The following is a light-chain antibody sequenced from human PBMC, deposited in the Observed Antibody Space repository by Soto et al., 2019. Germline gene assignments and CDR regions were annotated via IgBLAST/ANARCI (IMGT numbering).Light chain of an antibody. J-gene: IGKJ2*01. V-gene: IGKV3-15*01. CDR3: QQYNNWLLYT. Sequence: EIVMTQSPATLSVSPGERATLSCRASQSVSRNLAWYQQKPGQAPRLLIYGASTRATGIPARFSGSGSGTEYTPTISSVQSEDFSIYYCQQYNNWLLYTFGQGTKLEIK. CDR2: GAS. CDR1: QSVSRN.